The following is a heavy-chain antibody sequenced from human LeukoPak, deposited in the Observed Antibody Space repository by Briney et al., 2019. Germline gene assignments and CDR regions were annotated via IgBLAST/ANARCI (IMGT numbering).Heavy chain of an antibody. CDR2: INPDTGGT. CDR1: GYTFSGYY. Sequence: ASVKVSCKASGYTFSGYYIHWVRQAPGQGLEWMGWINPDTGGTNFAQNFQGRVTMTTVTSISTAYMELSRLRSDDTAVYYRARSASGRGNWFDPWGQGTLVTVSS. CDR3: ARSASGRGNWFDP. J-gene: IGHJ5*02. V-gene: IGHV1-2*02. D-gene: IGHD3-10*01.